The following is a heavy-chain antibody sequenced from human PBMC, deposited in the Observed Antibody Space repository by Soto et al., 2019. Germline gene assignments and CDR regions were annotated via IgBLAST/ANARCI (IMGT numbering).Heavy chain of an antibody. V-gene: IGHV1-18*01. CDR3: ASFPSTDIVVVPAAMRGFDP. D-gene: IGHD2-2*01. CDR2: ISAYNGNT. CDR1: GYTFTSYG. J-gene: IGHJ5*02. Sequence: ASVKVSCKASGYTFTSYGISWVRQAPGQGLEWMGWISAYNGNTNYAQKLQGRVTMTTDTSTSTAYMELRSLRSDDTAVYYCASFPSTDIVVVPAAMRGFDPWGQGTLVTVSS.